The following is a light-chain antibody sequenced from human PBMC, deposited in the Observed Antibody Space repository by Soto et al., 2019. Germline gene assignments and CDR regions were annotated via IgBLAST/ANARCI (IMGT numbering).Light chain of an antibody. CDR3: AAWDDSLSGQGV. CDR2: RNN. V-gene: IGLV1-47*01. CDR1: SSNIGSHY. J-gene: IGLJ3*02. Sequence: HSVLTQPPSASGTPGQRVTISCSGSSSNIGSHYVYWYQHLPGTAPKLLIYRNNQRPSGVPDRFSGSKSGTSASLAISGLRSEDEADYYCAAWDDSLSGQGVFGGGTKLTVL.